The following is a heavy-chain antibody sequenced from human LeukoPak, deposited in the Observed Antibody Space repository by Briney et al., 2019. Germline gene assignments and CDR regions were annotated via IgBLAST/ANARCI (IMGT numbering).Heavy chain of an antibody. CDR1: GFTFSSYW. D-gene: IGHD3/OR15-3a*01. Sequence: GGSLRLSCAASGFTFSSYWMSWVRQAPGKGLEWVANRKQDGSEKYYVDSVKGRFTISRDNAKNSLYLQMNSLRAEDTAVYYCARDADFWSAANFDYWGQGTLVTVSS. CDR2: RKQDGSEK. V-gene: IGHV3-7*01. CDR3: ARDADFWSAANFDY. J-gene: IGHJ4*02.